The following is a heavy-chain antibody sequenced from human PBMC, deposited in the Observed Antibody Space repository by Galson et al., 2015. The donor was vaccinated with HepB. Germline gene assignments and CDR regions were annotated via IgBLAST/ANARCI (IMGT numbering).Heavy chain of an antibody. J-gene: IGHJ6*03. CDR1: EFTFSSYW. CDR2: INSDGSST. Sequence: SLRLSCAASEFTFSSYWMHWVRQAPGKGLVWVPRINSDGSSTSYADSVKGRFTISRDNAKNTLYLQMNSLRAEDTAVYYCARGTNPTHDYGDYVVYYYYYMDVWGKGTTVTVSS. D-gene: IGHD4-17*01. CDR3: ARGTNPTHDYGDYVVYYYYYMDV. V-gene: IGHV3-74*01.